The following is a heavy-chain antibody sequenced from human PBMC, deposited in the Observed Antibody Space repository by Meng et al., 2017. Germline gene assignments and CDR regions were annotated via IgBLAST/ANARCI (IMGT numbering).Heavy chain of an antibody. Sequence: QVQVVQSGAEVKKPGASVKVSCRTSGYTFSSYYMHWVRQAPGQGLEWMGWMNPNSGNTGYAQKFQGRVTMTRNTSISTAYMELSSLRSEDTAVYYCARYVAVAGVDYWGQGTLVTVSS. J-gene: IGHJ4*02. D-gene: IGHD6-19*01. V-gene: IGHV1-8*02. CDR1: GYTFSSYY. CDR3: ARYVAVAGVDY. CDR2: MNPNSGNT.